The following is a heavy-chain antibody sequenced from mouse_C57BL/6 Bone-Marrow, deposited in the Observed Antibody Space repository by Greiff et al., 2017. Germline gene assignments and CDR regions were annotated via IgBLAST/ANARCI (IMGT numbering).Heavy chain of an antibody. CDR3: ARDYDRDWYFDV. CDR1: GYTFTSYW. Sequence: VQLQQPGAELVKPGASVKMSCKASGYTFTSYWITWVKQRPGQGLEWIGDIYPGSGSTNYNEKFKSKATLTVDTSSSTAYMQLSSLTSEDSAVYYCARDYDRDWYFDVWGTGTTVTVSS. D-gene: IGHD2-4*01. J-gene: IGHJ1*03. CDR2: IYPGSGST. V-gene: IGHV1-55*01.